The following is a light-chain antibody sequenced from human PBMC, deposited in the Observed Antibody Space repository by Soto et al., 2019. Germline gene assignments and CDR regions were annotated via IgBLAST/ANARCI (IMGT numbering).Light chain of an antibody. V-gene: IGKV3-15*01. CDR3: QQYYSYPRT. CDR2: GAS. J-gene: IGKJ1*01. CDR1: QSVSSN. Sequence: EIVMTQSPATLSVSPGERVTLSCRASQSVSSNLAWYQQKPGQAPRLLIYGASTRATGIPARFSGSGSGTEFTLTISSLQSEDFATYYCQQYYSYPRTFGQGTKVDIK.